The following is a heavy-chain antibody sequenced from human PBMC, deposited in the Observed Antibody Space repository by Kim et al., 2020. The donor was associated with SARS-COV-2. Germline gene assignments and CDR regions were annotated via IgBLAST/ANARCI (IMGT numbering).Heavy chain of an antibody. D-gene: IGHD1-26*01. J-gene: IGHJ4*02. Sequence: SETLSLTCTVSGGSISSGSYYWSWIRQPAGKGLEWIGRIYTSGSTNYNPSLKSRVTISVDTSKNQFSLKLSSVTAADTAVYYCARDRGGATDYWGQGTLVTVSS. V-gene: IGHV4-61*02. CDR3: ARDRGGATDY. CDR2: IYTSGST. CDR1: GGSISSGSYY.